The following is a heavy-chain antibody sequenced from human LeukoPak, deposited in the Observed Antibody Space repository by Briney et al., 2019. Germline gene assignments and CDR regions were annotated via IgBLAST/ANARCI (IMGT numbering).Heavy chain of an antibody. J-gene: IGHJ4*02. CDR2: IGGSGSYT. D-gene: IGHD6-13*01. CDR3: ARDWYDY. Sequence: VGSLRLSCAASGFTFSTYAMIWVRQAPGKGLEWVSVIGGSGSYTYYADSVKGRFTISRDNSKDTLYLQMNSLRPEDTAVYYCARDWYDYWGQGTLVTVSS. CDR1: GFTFSTYA. V-gene: IGHV3-23*01.